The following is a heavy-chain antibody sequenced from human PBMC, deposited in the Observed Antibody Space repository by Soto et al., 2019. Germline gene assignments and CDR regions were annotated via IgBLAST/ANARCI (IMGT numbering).Heavy chain of an antibody. Sequence: EVQLVQSGAEVKKPGESLKISCKGSGYSFTSYWIGWVRQMPGKGLEWMGIIYPGDSDTRYSPSFQGQVTISADKSISTAYLQWSSLKASDTAMYYCARSLQSGSYSTLTHFVTYPWGQGTLVTVSS. V-gene: IGHV5-51*01. D-gene: IGHD1-26*01. CDR2: IYPGDSDT. CDR3: ARSLQSGSYSTLTHFVTYP. J-gene: IGHJ5*02. CDR1: GYSFTSYW.